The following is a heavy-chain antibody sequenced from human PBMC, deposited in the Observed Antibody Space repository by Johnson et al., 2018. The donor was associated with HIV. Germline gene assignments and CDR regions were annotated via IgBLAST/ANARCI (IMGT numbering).Heavy chain of an antibody. CDR2: IKQDGSEK. D-gene: IGHD3-10*01. J-gene: IGHJ3*02. V-gene: IGHV3-7*03. Sequence: VQLVESGGGLVQSGGSPSLSCGASGFSVSNNYMNWVRQAPGKGLEWVANIKQDGSEKYYVDSVKGRFTISRDNAKNSLYLQRNSLRAEDTALYYCSGGEGRGAFDIWGQGTMVTVSS. CDR3: SGGEGRGAFDI. CDR1: GFSVSNNY.